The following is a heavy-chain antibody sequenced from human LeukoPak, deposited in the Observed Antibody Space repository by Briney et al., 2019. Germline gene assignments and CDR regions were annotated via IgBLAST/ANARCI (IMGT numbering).Heavy chain of an antibody. CDR2: ISGSGGST. D-gene: IGHD6-19*01. V-gene: IGHV3-23*01. Sequence: GGSLRLSCAASGFTFSSSAMSWVRQVPGKGLEWVSAISGSGGSTYYADSVKGRFTISRDNSQNTLYLQMNSLRAEDTAVYYCARGSGRYVMVDWWGQGTLVTVSS. CDR3: ARGSGRYVMVDW. J-gene: IGHJ4*02. CDR1: GFTFSSSA.